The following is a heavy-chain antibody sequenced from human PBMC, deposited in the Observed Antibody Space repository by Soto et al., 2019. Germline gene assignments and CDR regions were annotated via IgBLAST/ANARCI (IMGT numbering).Heavy chain of an antibody. CDR1: GYTFTGYY. J-gene: IGHJ6*02. V-gene: IGHV1-2*04. CDR3: ARDRVYISSYNYHYYFGMDV. D-gene: IGHD6-13*01. CDR2: INPSTDVT. Sequence: GASVKVSCKTSGYTFTGYYIHWVRQAPGQGLEWMGWINPSTDVTRSAEKFQDCVTMTRDTSIRTAYMELRRLKSDDTAIYYCARDRVYISSYNYHYYFGMDVWGQGTPVTVSS.